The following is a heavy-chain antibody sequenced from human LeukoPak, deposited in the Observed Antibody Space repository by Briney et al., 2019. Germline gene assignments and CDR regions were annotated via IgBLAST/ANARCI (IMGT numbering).Heavy chain of an antibody. V-gene: IGHV4-39*01. Sequence: SETLSLTCSVSGGIISSSSYYWCWFRQPPGKGLEWIGTIYYSGSTYYNPSLKSRVTISVDTSKNQFSLKLSSVTAADTAVYYCARQGRDAYYYYYYMDVWGKGTTVTVSS. CDR2: IYYSGST. CDR1: GGIISSSSYY. CDR3: ARQGRDAYYYYYYMDV. D-gene: IGHD2-2*01. J-gene: IGHJ6*03.